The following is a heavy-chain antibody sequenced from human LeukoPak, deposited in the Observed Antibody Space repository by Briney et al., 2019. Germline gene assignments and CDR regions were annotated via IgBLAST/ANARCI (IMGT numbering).Heavy chain of an antibody. J-gene: IGHJ4*02. CDR2: ISVNSDHK. Sequence: GGSLRLSCAASGFTFSSYTMNWVRQAPGKGLEWVSSISVNSDHKPYADSVKGRFTISRDNAKSSLYLQMNSLGVDDTAVYYCTRGSYGDYDYWGQGSLVAVSS. CDR3: TRGSYGDYDY. D-gene: IGHD4-17*01. CDR1: GFTFSSYT. V-gene: IGHV3-21*01.